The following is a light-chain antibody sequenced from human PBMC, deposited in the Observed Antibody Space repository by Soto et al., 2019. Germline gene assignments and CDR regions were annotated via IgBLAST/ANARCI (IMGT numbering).Light chain of an antibody. Sequence: QAVLTQPPSASGTPGQRVTISCSGSSSNIGSNYVYWYQQLQGTAPKLLIYRNNQRPSGVPDRFSGGKSGTSASLTISGLRSEDEADYYCAAWDDSLSGVVFGGGTKLTVL. CDR1: SSNIGSNY. CDR3: AAWDDSLSGVV. J-gene: IGLJ2*01. V-gene: IGLV1-47*01. CDR2: RNN.